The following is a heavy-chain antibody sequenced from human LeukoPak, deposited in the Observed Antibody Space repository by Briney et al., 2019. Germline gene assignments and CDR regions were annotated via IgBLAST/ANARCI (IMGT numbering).Heavy chain of an antibody. CDR2: IYYSGSP. Sequence: SQTLSLTCTVSGGSISSGGYYWSWIRQHPGKGLEWIGYIYYSGSPYYNPSLKSRVAISVDTSKNPFSLRLSSGTAADTAVYYCARRGQYYYDSSGYFDYWGQGTLVTVSS. J-gene: IGHJ4*02. V-gene: IGHV4-31*03. D-gene: IGHD3-22*01. CDR3: ARRGQYYYDSSGYFDY. CDR1: GGSISSGGYY.